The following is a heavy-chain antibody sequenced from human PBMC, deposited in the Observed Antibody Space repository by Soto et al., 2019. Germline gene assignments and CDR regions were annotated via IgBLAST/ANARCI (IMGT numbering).Heavy chain of an antibody. Sequence: EVQLEESGGALVQPGRSLRLSCAASGFTFDDYAMHWVRQVLGKGLVWVSSISWNSGNIGYADSVKGRFTTSRDNAKNSCYLQMNRLRHEDLALYYWVRAKGGDSYGPPFDYWGQGTLGTVSS. J-gene: IGHJ4*02. CDR1: GFTFDDYA. CDR2: ISWNSGNI. CDR3: VRAKGGDSYGPPFDY. D-gene: IGHD2-21*02. V-gene: IGHV3-9*03.